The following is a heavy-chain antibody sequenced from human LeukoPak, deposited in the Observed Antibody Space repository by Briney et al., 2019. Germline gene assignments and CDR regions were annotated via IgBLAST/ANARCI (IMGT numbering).Heavy chain of an antibody. J-gene: IGHJ4*02. D-gene: IGHD3-10*01. CDR1: GGTFSSYA. CDR2: IIPIFGTA. Sequence: VASVKVSCKASGGTFSSYAISWVRQAPGQGLEWMGGIIPIFGTANYAQKFQGRVTITADESTSTAYMELSSLRSEDTAVYYCARDYPPHGGFDYWGQGTLVTVSS. CDR3: ARDYPPHGGFDY. V-gene: IGHV1-69*01.